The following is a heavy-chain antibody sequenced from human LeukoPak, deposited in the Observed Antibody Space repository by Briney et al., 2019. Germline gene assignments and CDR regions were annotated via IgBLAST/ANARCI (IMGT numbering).Heavy chain of an antibody. D-gene: IGHD2-2*01. Sequence: ASVKVSCKASGYTFTGYYMHWVRQAPGQGLEWMGWINPNSGDTNYAQKFQGRVTMTRDTSISTAYMELSRLRSDDTAVYYCARVPIHGSSKGRPQHAFHIWGQGTMVTVSS. CDR2: INPNSGDT. CDR1: GYTFTGYY. CDR3: ARVPIHGSSKGRPQHAFHI. J-gene: IGHJ3*02. V-gene: IGHV1-2*02.